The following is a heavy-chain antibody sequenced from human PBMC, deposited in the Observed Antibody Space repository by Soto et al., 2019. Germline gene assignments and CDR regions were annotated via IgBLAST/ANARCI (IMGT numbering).Heavy chain of an antibody. CDR3: AWFMRSGGY. CDR2: VHHSGST. V-gene: IGHV4-34*01. CDR1: SASLGDHY. D-gene: IGHD3-10*01. Sequence: SETLSLTCAVFSASLGDHYWAWIRQSPDKGLEWIGEVHHSGSTNYNPSLKSRVTISVDTSKNQFSLKLSSVTAADTAVYYCAWFMRSGGYWGQGTLVTVSS. J-gene: IGHJ4*02.